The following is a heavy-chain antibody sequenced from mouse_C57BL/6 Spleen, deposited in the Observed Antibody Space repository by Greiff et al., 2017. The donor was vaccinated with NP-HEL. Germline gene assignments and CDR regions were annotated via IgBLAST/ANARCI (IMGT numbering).Heavy chain of an antibody. D-gene: IGHD1-1*01. V-gene: IGHV1-64*01. CDR3: ARNYYGSSLDYFDD. CDR1: GYTFTSYW. CDR2: IHPNSGST. Sequence: VQLQQPGAELVKPGASVKLSCKASGYTFTSYWMHWVKQRPGQGLEWIGMIHPNSGSTNYNEKFKSKATLTVDKSSSTAYMQLSSLTSEDSAVYYCARNYYGSSLDYFDDWGQGTTLTASS. J-gene: IGHJ2*01.